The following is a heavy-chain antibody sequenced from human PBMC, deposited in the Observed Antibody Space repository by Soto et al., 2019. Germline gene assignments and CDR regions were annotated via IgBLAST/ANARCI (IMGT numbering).Heavy chain of an antibody. V-gene: IGHV3-30-3*01. D-gene: IGHD6-13*01. CDR3: AREEQQLVYYGMDV. CDR2: ISYDGSNK. Sequence: GGSLRLSCAASGFTFSSYAMHWVRQAPGKGLEWVAVISYDGSNKYYADSVKGRFTISRDNSKNTLYLQMNSLRAEDTAVYYCAREEQQLVYYGMDVWGQGTTVTVSS. CDR1: GFTFSSYA. J-gene: IGHJ6*02.